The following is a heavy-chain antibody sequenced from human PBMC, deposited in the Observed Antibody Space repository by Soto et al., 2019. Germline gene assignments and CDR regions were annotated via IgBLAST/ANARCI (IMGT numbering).Heavy chain of an antibody. CDR1: GGSISSYY. D-gene: IGHD3-3*01. V-gene: IGHV4-59*08. CDR3: ARGAQNMYYEHGIDY. CDR2: IYYSGST. Sequence: SDTLSLTCTVSGGSISSYYWSWIRQSPGKGLEWIGYIYYSGSTNYNPSLKSRVTISADTSKNQFSLKLRSVTAADTAVYYCARGAQNMYYEHGIDYWGQGTLVTVSS. J-gene: IGHJ4*02.